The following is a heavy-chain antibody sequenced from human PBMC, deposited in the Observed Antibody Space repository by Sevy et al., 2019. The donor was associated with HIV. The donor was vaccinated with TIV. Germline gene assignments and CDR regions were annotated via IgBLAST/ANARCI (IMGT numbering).Heavy chain of an antibody. V-gene: IGHV3-23*01. CDR3: ARVGVGSWLPHYYLDY. D-gene: IGHD3-3*01. CDR2: ISGSGGST. CDR1: GFTFSSYA. J-gene: IGHJ4*02. Sequence: GGSLRLSCAASGFTFSSYAMSWVRQAPGKGLEWVSAISGSGGSTYYADSVKGRFTISRDNSKNTLYLQMNSLRAEDTGVYYCARVGVGSWLPHYYLDYWGQGALVTVSS.